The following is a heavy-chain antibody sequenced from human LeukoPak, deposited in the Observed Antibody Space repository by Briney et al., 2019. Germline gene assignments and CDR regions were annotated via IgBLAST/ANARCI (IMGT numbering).Heavy chain of an antibody. J-gene: IGHJ2*01. CDR2: SSM. CDR1: GFTFARAE. Sequence: GGSLRLSCAAAGFTFARAEMNWVRQAPGKGLEWISSSSMYYADSVKGRFTISRETAKQTLYLQMNSLRPEDTAVYYCARAGDKGTANWYFDLWGRGPLVTVSS. V-gene: IGHV3-48*03. D-gene: IGHD2-21*01. CDR3: ARAGDKGTANWYFDL.